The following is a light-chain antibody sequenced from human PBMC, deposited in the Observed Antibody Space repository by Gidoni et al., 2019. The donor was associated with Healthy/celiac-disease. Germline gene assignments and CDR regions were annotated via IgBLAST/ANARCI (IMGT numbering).Light chain of an antibody. J-gene: IGKJ2*01. CDR3: QQRSNWPRGYT. CDR1: QSVSNY. CDR2: DAS. V-gene: IGKV3-11*01. Sequence: EIVLTQSPDTLSLSPGERATLSCRASQSVSNYLAWYQQKPGQAPRLLIYDASNRATGIPARFSGSGSGTDFTLTISSLEPEDFAVYYCQQRSNWPRGYTFXQXTKLEIK.